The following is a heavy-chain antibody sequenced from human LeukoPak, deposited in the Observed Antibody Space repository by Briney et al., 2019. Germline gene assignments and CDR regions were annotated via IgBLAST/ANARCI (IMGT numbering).Heavy chain of an antibody. Sequence: ASVKVSCKASGYTFTGYYMHWVRQAPGQGLEWMGWMNPNSGNTGYAQKFQGRVTMTRNTSISTAYMELSSLRSEDTAVYYCARARVISLNWFDPWGQGTLVTVSS. CDR1: GYTFTGYY. J-gene: IGHJ5*02. V-gene: IGHV1-8*02. CDR2: MNPNSGNT. D-gene: IGHD2-21*01. CDR3: ARARVISLNWFDP.